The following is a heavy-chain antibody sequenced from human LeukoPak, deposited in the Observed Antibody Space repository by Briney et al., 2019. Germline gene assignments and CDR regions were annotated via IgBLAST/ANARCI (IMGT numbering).Heavy chain of an antibody. Sequence: GGSLRLSCAASGFTFRNYAVVWVRQAPGKGLEWVSAITGSGGSTYYADSVRGRFTIYRDNSKNTLYMQMNSLRGEDTAVYYCGKDPNGDYVGAFDFQRWGQGTLVTVSS. V-gene: IGHV3-23*01. CDR1: GFTFRNYA. CDR2: ITGSGGST. CDR3: GKDPNGDYVGAFDFQR. D-gene: IGHD4-17*01. J-gene: IGHJ1*01.